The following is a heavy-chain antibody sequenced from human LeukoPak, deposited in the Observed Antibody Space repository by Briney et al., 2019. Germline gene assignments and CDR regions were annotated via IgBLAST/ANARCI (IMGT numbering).Heavy chain of an antibody. J-gene: IGHJ4*02. CDR3: ARSQEMATMFVDY. D-gene: IGHD5-24*01. CDR2: IYYSGST. CDR1: GGSISSGDYY. V-gene: IGHV4-30-4*08. Sequence: SETLSLTCTVSGGSISSGDYYWSWIRQPPGKRLEWIGYIYYSGSTYYNPSLKSRVTISVDTSKNQFSLKLSSVTAADTAVYYGARSQEMATMFVDYWGQGTLVTVSS.